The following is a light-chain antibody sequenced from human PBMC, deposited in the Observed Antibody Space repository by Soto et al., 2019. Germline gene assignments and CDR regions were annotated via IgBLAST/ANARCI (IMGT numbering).Light chain of an antibody. V-gene: IGKV1-16*01. J-gene: IGKJ4*01. CDR3: QQLNSYPLT. Sequence: DIQMTQSPSSLSASVGDIVTINFRASQSISTYLNWYHQKPGKAPDLLIYAASSLKSGVPSRFSGSGSGTDFTLTISSLQPEDFATYYCQQLNSYPLTFGGGTKVDIK. CDR2: AAS. CDR1: QSISTY.